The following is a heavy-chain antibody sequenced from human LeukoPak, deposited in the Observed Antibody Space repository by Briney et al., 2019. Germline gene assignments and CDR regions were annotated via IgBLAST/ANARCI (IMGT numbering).Heavy chain of an antibody. CDR3: ARDPPYSGYDHEDY. V-gene: IGHV1-69*06. D-gene: IGHD5-12*01. CDR2: IIPIFGTA. Sequence: SVKVSCKASGGTFSSYAISWVRQAPGQGLEWMGRIIPIFGTANYAQKFQGRVTITADKSTSTAYMKLSSLRSEDTAVYYCARDPPYSGYDHEDYWGQGTLVTVSS. CDR1: GGTFSSYA. J-gene: IGHJ4*02.